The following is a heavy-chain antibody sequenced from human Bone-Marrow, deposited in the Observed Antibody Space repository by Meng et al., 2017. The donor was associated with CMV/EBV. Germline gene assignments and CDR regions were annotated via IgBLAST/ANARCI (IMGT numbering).Heavy chain of an antibody. CDR2: NINIFGTA. V-gene: IGHV1-69*05. CDR3: TGGNLWEFDY. Sequence: VSSTASGATIGSYAVRWGRQAPGEGDGRVGRNINIFGTATYAKKFRSRITITNAESTSTAYMELSSLRSEDTAVYCCTGGNLWEFDYWGQGTLVTVSS. CDR1: GATIGSYA. D-gene: IGHD1-26*01. J-gene: IGHJ4*02.